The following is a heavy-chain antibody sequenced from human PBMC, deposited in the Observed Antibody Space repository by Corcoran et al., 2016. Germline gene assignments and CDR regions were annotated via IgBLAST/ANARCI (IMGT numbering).Heavy chain of an antibody. D-gene: IGHD2-8*02. Sequence: EVQLVESGGGLVQPGGSLRLSCADSGFTFSRYSMNWVRQAPGQGLEWVSYISSSSSTIYYADSVKGRFTISRDYAKNSLYLQMNSLRDEDTAVYYCARDKDYGWYYYYYYGMDVWGQGTTVTVSS. V-gene: IGHV3-48*02. CDR1: GFTFSRYS. CDR2: ISSSSSTI. CDR3: ARDKDYGWYYYYYYGMDV. J-gene: IGHJ6*02.